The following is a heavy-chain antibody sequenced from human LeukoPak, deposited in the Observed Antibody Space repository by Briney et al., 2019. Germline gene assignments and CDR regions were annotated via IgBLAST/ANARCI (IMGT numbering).Heavy chain of an antibody. V-gene: IGHV4-38-2*02. CDR3: ARLSIVAGVWAFDI. CDR2: IYHTGYS. CDR1: NYSLKRGHY. J-gene: IGHJ3*02. D-gene: IGHD6-13*01. Sequence: SETLSLTCSVSNYSLKRGHYWGWIRQPPGKGLEWIGNIYHTGYSYSNPSLKSRVSLSVDTSKNQFSLRLSSVTAADTAVYYCARLSIVAGVWAFDIWGQGTMVTVSS.